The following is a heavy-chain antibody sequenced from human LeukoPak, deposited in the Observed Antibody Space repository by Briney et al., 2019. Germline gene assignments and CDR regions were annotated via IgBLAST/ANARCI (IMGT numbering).Heavy chain of an antibody. Sequence: GGSLRLSCAASEFTFSSSAMSWVRQAPGKGLEWVSAISNNGGYTYYADSVKGRFTISRDNSKNTLYLQMNSLRAEDTAVYYCAKDRYDSTTEVDYWGQGTLVTVSS. CDR2: ISNNGGYT. J-gene: IGHJ4*02. V-gene: IGHV3-23*01. CDR3: AKDRYDSTTEVDY. D-gene: IGHD3-22*01. CDR1: EFTFSSSA.